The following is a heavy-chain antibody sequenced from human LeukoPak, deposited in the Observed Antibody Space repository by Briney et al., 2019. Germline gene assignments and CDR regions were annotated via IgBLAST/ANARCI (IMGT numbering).Heavy chain of an antibody. CDR3: ARERFGELLGYYHYMDV. D-gene: IGHD3-10*01. CDR2: IIPIFGTA. V-gene: IGHV1-69*06. CDR1: GGTFSSYA. J-gene: IGHJ6*03. Sequence: SVKVSCKASGGTFSSYAISWVRQAPGQGLEWMGRIIPIFGTANYAQKFQGRVTITADKSTSTAYMELSSLRSEDTAVYYCARERFGELLGYYHYMDVWGKGTTVTASS.